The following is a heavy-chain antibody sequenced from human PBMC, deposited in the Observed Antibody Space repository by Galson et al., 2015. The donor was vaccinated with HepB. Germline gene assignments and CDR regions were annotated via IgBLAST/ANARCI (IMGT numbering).Heavy chain of an antibody. CDR2: INHSGST. CDR3: PRERPHLEVYGMDV. Sequence: ETLSLTCAVYGGSFSGYYWSWIRQPPGKELEWIGEINHSGSTNYNPSLKRRVPISVDTSKNHFSLMLRSVTAADTAVYYCPRERPHLEVYGMDVWRQWTTVTVSS. J-gene: IGHJ6*02. V-gene: IGHV4-34*01. D-gene: IGHD3-3*01. CDR1: GGSFSGYY.